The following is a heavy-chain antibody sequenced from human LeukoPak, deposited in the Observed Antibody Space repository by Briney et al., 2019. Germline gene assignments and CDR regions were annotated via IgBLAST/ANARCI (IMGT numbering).Heavy chain of an antibody. D-gene: IGHD4-17*01. V-gene: IGHV3-23*01. CDR2: ISESGGST. J-gene: IGHJ4*02. Sequence: GGSLILSCAASGFTFTSYAMSWVRQAPGKGPEWVSGISESGGSTYYVDSVKGRFTISRDNSKNTVYLQMNSLRAEDTAIYYCAKGGVRPVTTGDYWGQGTLVTVSS. CDR1: GFTFTSYA. CDR3: AKGGVRPVTTGDY.